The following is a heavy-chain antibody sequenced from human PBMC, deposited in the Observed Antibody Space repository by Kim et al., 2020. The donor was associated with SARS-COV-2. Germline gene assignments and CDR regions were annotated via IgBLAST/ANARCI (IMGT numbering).Heavy chain of an antibody. CDR1: GGTFSSYA. J-gene: IGHJ6*02. CDR3: ARPSWGIADRWDDAGESNYYYGMDL. D-gene: IGHD6-6*01. V-gene: IGHV1-69*13. CDR2: INPIFGTA. Sequence: SVKVSCKASGGTFSSYAISWVRQAPGQGLEWMGGINPIFGTANYAQKFQGRVTITADESTSTAYMELSSLRSEDTAVYYCARPSWGIADRWDDAGESNYYYGMDLWGQGTTVPVSS.